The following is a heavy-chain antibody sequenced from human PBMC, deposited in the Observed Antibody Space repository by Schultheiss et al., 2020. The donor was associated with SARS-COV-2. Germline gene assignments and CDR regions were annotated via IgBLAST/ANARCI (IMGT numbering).Heavy chain of an antibody. D-gene: IGHD3-10*01. Sequence: SETLSLTCTVSGGSISSYYWSWIRQPPGKGLEWIGYIYYSGSTNYNPSLKSRVTISVDKSKNQFSLKLSSVTAADTAVYYCARVYYQGPTQVRYYGMDVWGQGTTVTVSS. J-gene: IGHJ6*02. CDR3: ARVYYQGPTQVRYYGMDV. V-gene: IGHV4-59*12. CDR1: GGSISSYY. CDR2: IYYSGST.